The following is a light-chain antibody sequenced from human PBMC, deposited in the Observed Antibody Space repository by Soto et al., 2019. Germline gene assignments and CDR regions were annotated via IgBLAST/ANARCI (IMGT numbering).Light chain of an antibody. J-gene: IGLJ2*01. V-gene: IGLV1-51*02. CDR1: SSNIGNNY. CDR3: GTWDSSRSAVV. Sequence: QSVLTQPPSVSAAPGQKVTISCTGSSSNIGNNYVSWYQQLPGTAPKLLIYENNKRPSGIPVRFSGSKSGTSATLGITGLQAGDEADYYCGTWDSSRSAVVFGGGTKLTVL. CDR2: ENN.